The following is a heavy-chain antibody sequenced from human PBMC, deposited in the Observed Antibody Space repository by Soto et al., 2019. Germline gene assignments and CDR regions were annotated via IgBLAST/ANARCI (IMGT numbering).Heavy chain of an antibody. Sequence: PSETLSLTCAVSGGSLSSSNWWSWVRQPQGKGLKWIGEIYHSGSTNYNPSLKSRVTISVDKSKNQFSLKLSSVTAADTAVYYCARFEAVAGDYYYYYYGMDVWGQGTTVTVSS. CDR3: ARFEAVAGDYYYYYYGMDV. J-gene: IGHJ6*02. V-gene: IGHV4-4*02. CDR2: IYHSGST. D-gene: IGHD6-19*01. CDR1: GGSLSSSNW.